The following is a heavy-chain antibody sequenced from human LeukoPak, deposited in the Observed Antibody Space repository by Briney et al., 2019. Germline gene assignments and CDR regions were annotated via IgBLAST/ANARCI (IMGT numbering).Heavy chain of an antibody. J-gene: IGHJ5*02. CDR2: ISAYNGNT. Sequence: ASVKVSCKASGYTFTSYGISWVRQAPGQGLEWMGWISAYNGNTNYAQKFQGRVTITADKSTSTAYMELSSLRSEDTAVYYCARDSPYNWNYGNWFDPWGQGTLVTVSS. V-gene: IGHV1-18*01. D-gene: IGHD1-7*01. CDR3: ARDSPYNWNYGNWFDP. CDR1: GYTFTSYG.